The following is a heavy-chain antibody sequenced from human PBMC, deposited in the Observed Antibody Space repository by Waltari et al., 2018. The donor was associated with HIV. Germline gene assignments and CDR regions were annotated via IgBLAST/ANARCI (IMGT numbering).Heavy chain of an antibody. CDR1: GGSFSGYY. J-gene: IGHJ3*02. V-gene: IGHV4-34*01. D-gene: IGHD6-6*01. CDR2: INHSGST. CDR3: ARHAGFEYSSDNAFDI. Sequence: QVQLQQWGAGLLKPSETLSLTCAVYGGSFSGYYWSWIRQPPGKGLDGSGEINHSGSTNYNPSLKSRGTIAVDTSKNQVSLKLSSVTAADTAVYYCARHAGFEYSSDNAFDIWGQGTMVTVSS.